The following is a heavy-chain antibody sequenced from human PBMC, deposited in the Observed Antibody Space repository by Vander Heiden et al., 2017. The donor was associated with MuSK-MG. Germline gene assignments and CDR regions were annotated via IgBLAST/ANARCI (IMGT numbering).Heavy chain of an antibody. J-gene: IGHJ4*02. CDR3: ARQWELPPFLDY. Sequence: QLQLQESGPGLVKPSETLSLTCTVPGGSISSSSYYWGWIRQPPGKGLEWIGSIYYSGSTYYNPSLKSRVTISVDTSKNQFSLKLSSVTAADTAVYYCARQWELPPFLDYWGQGTLVTVSS. CDR2: IYYSGST. CDR1: GGSISSSSYY. V-gene: IGHV4-39*01. D-gene: IGHD1-26*01.